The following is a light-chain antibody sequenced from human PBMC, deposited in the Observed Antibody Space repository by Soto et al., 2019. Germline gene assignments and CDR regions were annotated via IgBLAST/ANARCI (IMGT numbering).Light chain of an antibody. CDR1: HDIRNY. V-gene: IGKV1-27*01. Sequence: DVQMTQSPSSLSASVGDRVTITCRASHDIRNYVAWLQQKPGKAPKLLIYAASTLQPGGPSRFSGGGSGIDFTLTISSLQPEDVATYYCQKHNTAPLTVGPGTKVDSK. J-gene: IGKJ3*01. CDR2: AAS. CDR3: QKHNTAPLT.